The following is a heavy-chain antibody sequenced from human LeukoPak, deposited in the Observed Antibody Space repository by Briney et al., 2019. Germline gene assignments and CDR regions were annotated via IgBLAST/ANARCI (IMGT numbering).Heavy chain of an antibody. V-gene: IGHV1-18*01. CDR3: ARATAMAPPVGWFDP. CDR2: ISAYNGNT. Sequence: ASVKVSCKASGYTFTSYGISWVRQAPGQGLEWMGWISAYNGNTNYAQKLQGRVTMTTDTSTSTAYMELRSLRSDDTAVYYCARATAMAPPVGWFDPWGQGTLVTVSS. D-gene: IGHD5-18*01. CDR1: GYTFTSYG. J-gene: IGHJ5*02.